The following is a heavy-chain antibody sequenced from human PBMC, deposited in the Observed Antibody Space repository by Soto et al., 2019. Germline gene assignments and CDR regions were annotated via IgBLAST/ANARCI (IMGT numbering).Heavy chain of an antibody. Sequence: QVQLVQSGAEVKKPGASVKVSCKASGYTFTSYGISGVRQAPGQGLEWMGWISAYNGNTNYAQKLQGRVTMTTDTSTSTAYMELRSLRSDDTAVYYCARGGSVLRYFAWLGKWSYYYGMDVWGQGTTVTVSS. J-gene: IGHJ6*02. D-gene: IGHD3-9*01. CDR2: ISAYNGNT. CDR1: GYTFTSYG. CDR3: ARGGSVLRYFAWLGKWSYYYGMDV. V-gene: IGHV1-18*01.